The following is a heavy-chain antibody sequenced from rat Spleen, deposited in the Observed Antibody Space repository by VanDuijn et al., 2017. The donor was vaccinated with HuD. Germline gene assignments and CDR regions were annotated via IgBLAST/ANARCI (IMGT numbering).Heavy chain of an antibody. CDR3: ARHGYDGSYYYWDY. Sequence: EVQLVESGGGLVQPGRSLKLSCAASGFTLSDHYMAWVRQTPTKGREWVATISYGDSSGHSSTYYRDSVKGRFTISRDTAKSPLYLQMDSLRSEDTATYYCARHGYDGSYYYWDYWGQGVMVTVSS. CDR1: GFTLSDHY. D-gene: IGHD1-12*02. J-gene: IGHJ2*01. V-gene: IGHV5-29*01. CDR2: ISYGDSSGHSST.